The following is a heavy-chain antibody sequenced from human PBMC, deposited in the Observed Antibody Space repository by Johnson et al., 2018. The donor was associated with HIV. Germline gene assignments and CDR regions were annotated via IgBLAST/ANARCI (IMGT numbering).Heavy chain of an antibody. CDR3: ARDQSNGWNRGAFDS. Sequence: QVQLVESGGGVVRPGGSLRLSCAASGFPFSNAWMNWVRQAPGKGLEWVAYIPFHGNQQYYADSVKGRFTISRDNSKNTLYLHMNSLRAEDTAVYYCARDQSNGWNRGAFDSRGQGTVVTVSS. D-gene: IGHD6-19*01. J-gene: IGHJ3*02. CDR1: GFPFSNAW. V-gene: IGHV3-30*03. CDR2: IPFHGNQQ.